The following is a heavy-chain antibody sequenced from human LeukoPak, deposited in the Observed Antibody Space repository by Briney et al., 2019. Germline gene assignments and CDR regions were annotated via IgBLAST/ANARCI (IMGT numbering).Heavy chain of an antibody. CDR2: IKGSGSYA. V-gene: IGHV3-11*05. Sequence: KPSETLSLTCAVYGGSFSGYYGSWIRQAPGKGLEWVSSIKGSGSYANYADSVRGRFTTFRDNSKNTLYLQMNRLTADDTAVYYCGRDPNGDYIGAFEFWGLGTLVSVS. CDR3: GRDPNGDYIGAFEF. CDR1: GGSFSGYY. D-gene: IGHD4-17*01. J-gene: IGHJ3*01.